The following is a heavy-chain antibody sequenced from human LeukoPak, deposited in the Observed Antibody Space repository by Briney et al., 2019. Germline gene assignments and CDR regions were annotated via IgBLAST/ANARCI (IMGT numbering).Heavy chain of an antibody. V-gene: IGHV4-34*01. J-gene: IGHJ4*02. D-gene: IGHD6-19*01. CDR2: INHSGST. CDR1: GGSFSGYY. CDR3: ARVYSSGWYESDY. Sequence: SEPLSLTCAVYGGSFSGYYWSWIRQPPGKGLEWIGEINHSGSTNYNPSLKSRVTISVDTSKNQFSLKLSSVTAADTAVYYCARVYSSGWYESDYWGQGTLVTVSS.